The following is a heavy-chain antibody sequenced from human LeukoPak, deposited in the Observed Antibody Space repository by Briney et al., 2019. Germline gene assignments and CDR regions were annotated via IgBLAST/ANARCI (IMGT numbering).Heavy chain of an antibody. J-gene: IGHJ5*02. CDR3: AKGYSYGLNWFDP. CDR2: ISGSGGST. CDR1: GFPFSSYW. V-gene: IGHV3-23*01. Sequence: GGSLRLSCVASGFPFSSYWMTWVRQAPGKGLEWVSAISGSGGSTYYADSVKGRFTISRDNSKNTLYLQMNSLRAEDTAVYYCAKGYSYGLNWFDPWGQGTLVTVSS. D-gene: IGHD5-18*01.